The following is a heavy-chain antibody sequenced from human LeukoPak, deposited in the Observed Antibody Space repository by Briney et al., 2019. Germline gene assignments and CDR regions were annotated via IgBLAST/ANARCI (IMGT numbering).Heavy chain of an antibody. V-gene: IGHV3-21*01. J-gene: IGHJ4*02. Sequence: PGGSLRLYCAASGFTFSNYNMNWVRQAPGKGLEWVSSITSTSSDIYYAYSVKGRITISRDNAENSLYLQMNSLRAEDTAVYYCARDLSLFGSGGVDYWGQGTLVTVSS. D-gene: IGHD3-10*01. CDR1: GFTFSNYN. CDR2: ITSTSSDI. CDR3: ARDLSLFGSGGVDY.